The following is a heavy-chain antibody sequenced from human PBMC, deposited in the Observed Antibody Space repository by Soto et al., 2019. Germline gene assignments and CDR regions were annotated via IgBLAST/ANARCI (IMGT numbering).Heavy chain of an antibody. CDR1: GGSFSGYY. Sequence: SETLSLTCAVYGGSFSGYYWSWIRQPPGKGLEWIGGINHSGSTNYNPSLKSRVTISVDTSKNQFSLKLSSVTAADTAVYYCARVKWGYYYYGMDVWGQGTTVTVSS. J-gene: IGHJ6*02. CDR3: ARVKWGYYYYGMDV. D-gene: IGHD1-26*01. V-gene: IGHV4-34*01. CDR2: INHSGST.